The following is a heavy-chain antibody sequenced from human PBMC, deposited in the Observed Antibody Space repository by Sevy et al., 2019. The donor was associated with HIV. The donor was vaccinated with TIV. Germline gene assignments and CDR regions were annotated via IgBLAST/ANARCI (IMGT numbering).Heavy chain of an antibody. CDR1: GFTVSINY. D-gene: IGHD5-18*01. V-gene: IGHV3-66*01. CDR3: ARGKGGYGYGLNY. J-gene: IGHJ4*02. CDR2: IYSDGTT. Sequence: GGSLRLSCSASGFTVSINYMTWVRQAPGKGLEWVSVIYSDGTTHHGDSVKGRFTISRDNSENTLYLQMTSLRVEATAGYYCARGKGGYGYGLNYWGQGTLVTVSS.